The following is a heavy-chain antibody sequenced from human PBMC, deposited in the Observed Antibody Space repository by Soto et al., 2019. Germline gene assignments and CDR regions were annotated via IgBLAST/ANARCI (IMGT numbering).Heavy chain of an antibody. CDR3: ASSYYDILTGYYNTGGFDY. D-gene: IGHD3-9*01. CDR2: IYYSGST. V-gene: IGHV4-31*03. J-gene: IGHJ4*02. Sequence: QVQLQESGPGLVKPSQTLSLTCTVSGGSISSGGYYWSWIRQHPGKGLELIGYIYYSGSTYYNPSLKSRATISVDTSKNQFSLKLSSVTAADTAVYYCASSYYDILTGYYNTGGFDYWGQGTLVTVSS. CDR1: GGSISSGGYY.